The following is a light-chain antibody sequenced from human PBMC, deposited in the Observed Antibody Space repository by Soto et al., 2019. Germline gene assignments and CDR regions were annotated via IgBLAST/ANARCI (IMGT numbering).Light chain of an antibody. V-gene: IGKV3D-15*01. CDR1: QSVSNN. Sequence: EIVVTQSPSSLSLSKGPRATLSCRASQSVSNNYLAWYQQKPGQAPRLLIYGASNRATGIPDRFSGSGSGTDFTLTISSLQSEDFAVYYCQQYTNWPRTFGQGTKVEIK. J-gene: IGKJ1*01. CDR2: GAS. CDR3: QQYTNWPRT.